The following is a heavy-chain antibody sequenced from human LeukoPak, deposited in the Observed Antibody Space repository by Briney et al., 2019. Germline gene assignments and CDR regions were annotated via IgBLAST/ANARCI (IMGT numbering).Heavy chain of an antibody. D-gene: IGHD5-18*01. CDR1: GYTFTSYY. CDR3: ARVVSGGYSYGSFDY. CDR2: INPSGGST. J-gene: IGHJ4*02. Sequence: ASVKVSCKASGYTFTSYYMHWVRQAPGQGLEWMGIINPSGGSTSYAQKFQGRVTMTRDTSTSTVYMELSSLRSEDTAVYYCARVVSGGYSYGSFDYWGQGTLVTVSS. V-gene: IGHV1-46*01.